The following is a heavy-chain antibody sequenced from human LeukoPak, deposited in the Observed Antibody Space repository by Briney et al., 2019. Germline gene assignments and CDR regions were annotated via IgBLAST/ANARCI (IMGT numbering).Heavy chain of an antibody. CDR1: GFTFSSYA. V-gene: IGHV3-30*04. Sequence: GGSLRLSCAASGFTFSSYAMHWVRQAPGKGLEWVAVISYDGSNKYYADSVKGRFTISRDNSKNTPYLQMNSLRAEDSAVYYCAKNYGSGSSVKYYYYMDVWGKGTTVTVSS. CDR2: ISYDGSNK. CDR3: AKNYGSGSSVKYYYYMDV. D-gene: IGHD3-10*01. J-gene: IGHJ6*03.